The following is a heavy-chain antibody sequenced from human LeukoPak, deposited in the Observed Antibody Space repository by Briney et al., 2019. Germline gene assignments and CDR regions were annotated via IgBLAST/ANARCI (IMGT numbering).Heavy chain of an antibody. Sequence: SETLSLTCTVSGGSISSGGYYWSWIRQPPGKGLEWIGYIYHSGSTYYNPSLKSRVTISVDTSKNQFSLKLSSVTAADTAVYYCAREKPPIDYWSQGTLVTVSS. V-gene: IGHV4-61*08. CDR1: GGSISSGGYY. J-gene: IGHJ4*02. CDR2: IYHSGST. CDR3: AREKPPIDY.